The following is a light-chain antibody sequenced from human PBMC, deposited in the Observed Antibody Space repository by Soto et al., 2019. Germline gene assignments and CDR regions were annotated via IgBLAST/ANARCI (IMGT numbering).Light chain of an antibody. V-gene: IGLV1-47*01. CDR1: SSNIGIND. CDR3: AAWAASLSGVV. CDR2: NNN. Sequence: QSVLTQPPSASGTPGQRVTISCSGVSSNIGINDVYWFQQLPGTAPKLLIYNNNQRPSGVPDRFSGSKSGTSASLAISGLRSEDEADYYCAAWAASLSGVVFGGGTKVTVL. J-gene: IGLJ3*02.